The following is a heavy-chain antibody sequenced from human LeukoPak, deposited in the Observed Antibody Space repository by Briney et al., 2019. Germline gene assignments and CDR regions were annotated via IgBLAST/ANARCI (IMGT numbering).Heavy chain of an antibody. V-gene: IGHV3-48*01. D-gene: IGHD5-18*01. CDR1: GFTFSSYS. Sequence: GGSLRLSCAASGFTFSSYSMNWVRQAPGKGLEWVSYISSSSSTIYYADSVKGRFTISRDNSKNTLYLQMNSLRAEDTAVYYCAKDHTAMVIVWGQGTLVTVSS. J-gene: IGHJ4*02. CDR2: ISSSSSTI. CDR3: AKDHTAMVIV.